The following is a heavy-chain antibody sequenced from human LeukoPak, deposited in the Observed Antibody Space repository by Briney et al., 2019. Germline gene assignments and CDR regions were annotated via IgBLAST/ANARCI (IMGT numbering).Heavy chain of an antibody. Sequence: PGGSLRLSCAASGFTFSTYWMHSVRHAPGKGLELVSRINPAGITTTCADSVKGRLTISRDNAKNTLFLQMNSLRAEDTPVYSCAGDYYYGMDVWGQGATFTVSS. V-gene: IGHV3-74*01. CDR1: GFTFSTYW. CDR3: AGDYYYGMDV. J-gene: IGHJ6*02. CDR2: INPAGITT.